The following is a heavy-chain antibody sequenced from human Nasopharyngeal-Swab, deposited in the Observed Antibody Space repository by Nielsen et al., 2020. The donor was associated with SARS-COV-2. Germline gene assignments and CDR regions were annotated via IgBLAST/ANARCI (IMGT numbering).Heavy chain of an antibody. D-gene: IGHD1-1*01. V-gene: IGHV4-34*01. CDR3: ARGRRERAPRYYYYGMDV. Sequence: SQTLSLTCAVYGGAFGGFYWSWIRQSPGEGLEWIGEINPSGGTDYNPALKSRVSMSFDTSKNQVFLNLKAVTAADTGLYYCARGRRERAPRYYYYGMDVWGQGTTVSVS. CDR2: INPSGGT. J-gene: IGHJ6*02. CDR1: GGAFGGFY.